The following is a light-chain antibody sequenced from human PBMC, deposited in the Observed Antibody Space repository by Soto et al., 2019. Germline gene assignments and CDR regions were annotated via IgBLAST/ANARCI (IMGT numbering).Light chain of an antibody. CDR1: QSVHSN. V-gene: IGKV3-15*01. CDR2: GAS. Sequence: EIVMTQSPATLSLSPGETATLSCRASQSVHSNLAWFQQHPGQAPRLLIYGASSRATGIPVRFSGSGSGTEFTLTISSLQPEDSAVYYCQQYTDWPWGTFGGGTKVGIK. CDR3: QQYTDWPWGT. J-gene: IGKJ4*01.